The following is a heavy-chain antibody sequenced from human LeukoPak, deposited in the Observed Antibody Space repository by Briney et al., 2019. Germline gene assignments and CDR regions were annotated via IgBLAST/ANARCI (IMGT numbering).Heavy chain of an antibody. CDR1: GFTFSSYG. V-gene: IGHV3-30*18. D-gene: IGHD3-22*01. CDR3: AKDHRNYYDAPDY. Sequence: GGSLRLSCAASGFTFSSYGMHWVRQAPGKGLEWVAVISYDGSNKYSADSVKGRFTISRDNSKNTLYLQMKSLRADDTAVYYCAKDHRNYYDAPDYWGKGTLVTVSS. J-gene: IGHJ4*02. CDR2: ISYDGSNK.